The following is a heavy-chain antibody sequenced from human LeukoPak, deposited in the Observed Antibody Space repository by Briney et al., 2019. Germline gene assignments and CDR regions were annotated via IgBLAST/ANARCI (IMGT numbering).Heavy chain of an antibody. Sequence: GGSLRLSCAASGFTFSSYSMNWVRQAPGKGLEWVSYIGGSSSTIFYADSVKGRFTISRDNAKNSLYLQMNSLRAEDTAVYYCAKVAEVGATGYYYYMDVWGKGTTVTISS. CDR1: GFTFSSYS. CDR2: IGGSSSTI. D-gene: IGHD1-26*01. CDR3: AKVAEVGATGYYYYMDV. V-gene: IGHV3-48*01. J-gene: IGHJ6*03.